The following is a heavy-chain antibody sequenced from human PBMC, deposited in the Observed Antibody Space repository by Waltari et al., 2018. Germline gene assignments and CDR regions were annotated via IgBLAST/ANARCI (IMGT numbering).Heavy chain of an antibody. V-gene: IGHV3-74*01. Sequence: EVQLVESGGGPVQPGGSLRLSCAASGFSFSSYWMHWVRQAPGKGLVWVSRVSSEGSSTTYADSVKGRVTISRDNAKNTLYLQMNSLRVEDTAVYYCARFRGNGDALFDYWGQGSLVTVSS. CDR2: VSSEGSST. CDR3: ARFRGNGDALFDY. D-gene: IGHD2-8*01. CDR1: GFSFSSYW. J-gene: IGHJ4*02.